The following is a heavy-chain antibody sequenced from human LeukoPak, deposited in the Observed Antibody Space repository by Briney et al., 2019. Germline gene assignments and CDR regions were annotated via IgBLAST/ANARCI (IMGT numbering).Heavy chain of an antibody. J-gene: IGHJ4*02. CDR3: ASLAVAGLSEGY. CDR2: IYYSGSA. V-gene: IGHV4-39*01. Sequence: SETLSLTCTVSGGSISSDSYYWAWIRQPPGKGLEWIASIYYSGSAYYNPSLKSRVTISVDTSRNQFSLKLSSVTAADTAVYYCASLAVAGLSEGYWGQGTLVIVSS. D-gene: IGHD6-19*01. CDR1: GGSISSDSYY.